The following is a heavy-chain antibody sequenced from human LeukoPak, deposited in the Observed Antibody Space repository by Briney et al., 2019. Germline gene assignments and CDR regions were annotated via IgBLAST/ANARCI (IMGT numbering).Heavy chain of an antibody. V-gene: IGHV3-30*18. J-gene: IGHJ4*02. CDR1: GFTFSSYG. CDR3: AKDPLMITFGGPER. Sequence: GGSLRLSCAASGFTFSSYGMHWVRQAPGKGLEWVAVISYDGSNKYYADSVKGRFTISRDSSKNTLYLQMNSLRAEDTAVYYCAKDPLMITFGGPERWGQGTLVTVSS. CDR2: ISYDGSNK. D-gene: IGHD3-16*01.